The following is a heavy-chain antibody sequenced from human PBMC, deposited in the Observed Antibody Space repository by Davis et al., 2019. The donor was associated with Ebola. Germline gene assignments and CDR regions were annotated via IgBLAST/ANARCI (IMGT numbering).Heavy chain of an antibody. CDR2: INHSGST. D-gene: IGHD5-18*01. CDR3: ARGRWLTY. CDR1: GGSISSSSYY. J-gene: IGHJ4*02. Sequence: MPSETLSLTCTVSGGSISSSSYYWGWIRQPPGKGLEWIGEINHSGSTNYNPSLKSRVTISVDTSKNQFSLKLSSVTAADTAVYYCARGRWLTYWGQGTLVTVSS. V-gene: IGHV4-39*07.